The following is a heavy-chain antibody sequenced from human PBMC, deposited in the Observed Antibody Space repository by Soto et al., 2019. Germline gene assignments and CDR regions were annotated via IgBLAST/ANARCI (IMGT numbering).Heavy chain of an antibody. CDR2: VYYSGST. V-gene: IGHV4-59*01. D-gene: IGHD2-2*01. J-gene: IGHJ2*01. CDR3: ARGTGGIVIVPTAPRGAHWFFDL. Sequence: PSETLSLTCTVSGASISSYYWSWIRQPPGKGLEYIGYVYYSGSTYYNPSFKSRVTMSIDTSKNQFSLRLSSVTAADTAVYYCARGTGGIVIVPTAPRGAHWFFDLWGRGTLVTVSS. CDR1: GASISSYY.